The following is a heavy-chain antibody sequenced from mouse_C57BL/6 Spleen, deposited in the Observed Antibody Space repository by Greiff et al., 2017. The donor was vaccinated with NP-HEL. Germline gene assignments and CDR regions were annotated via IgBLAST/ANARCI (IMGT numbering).Heavy chain of an antibody. CDR3: ARALLRYWYFDV. CDR1: GFTFTDYY. Sequence: EVQRVESGGGLVQPGGSLSLSCAASGFTFTDYYMSWVRQPPGKALEWLGFIRNKANGYTTEYSASVKGRFTISRDNSQSILYLQMNALRAEDSATYYCARALLRYWYFDVWGTGTTVTVSS. J-gene: IGHJ1*03. V-gene: IGHV7-3*01. D-gene: IGHD1-1*01. CDR2: IRNKANGYTT.